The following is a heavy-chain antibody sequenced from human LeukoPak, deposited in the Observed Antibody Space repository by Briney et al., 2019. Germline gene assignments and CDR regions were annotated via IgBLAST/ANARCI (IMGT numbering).Heavy chain of an antibody. CDR3: ARVPYYYYMDV. CDR2: VYYDGSN. J-gene: IGHJ6*03. V-gene: IGHV4-59*01. Sequence: SETLSLTCTVSGGSITPYYLTWIRQPPGRGLEWIGYVYYDGSNDYNPSLRSRVTILLDMSKHQFSLKLTSVTAADTAVYYCARVPYYYYMDVWGKGTTVTVSS. CDR1: GGSITPYY.